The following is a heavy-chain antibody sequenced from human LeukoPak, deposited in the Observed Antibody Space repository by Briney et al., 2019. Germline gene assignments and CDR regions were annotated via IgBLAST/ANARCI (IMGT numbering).Heavy chain of an antibody. V-gene: IGHV1-69*04. CDR3: AREKTGTKYYFDY. J-gene: IGHJ4*02. Sequence: SVKVSCKASGGTFSSYTISWVRQAPGQELEWMVRIIPILGIANYAQKFQGRVTITGDKSTSTAYMELSSLRSEDTAVYYCAREKTGTKYYFDYWGQGTLVTVSS. CDR2: IIPILGIA. CDR1: GGTFSSYT. D-gene: IGHD1-7*01.